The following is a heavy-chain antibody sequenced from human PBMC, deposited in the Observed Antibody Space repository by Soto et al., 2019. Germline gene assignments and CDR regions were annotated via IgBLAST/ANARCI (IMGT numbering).Heavy chain of an antibody. CDR2: IFVDGTT. J-gene: IGHJ4*02. Sequence: DVRLVEAGGGLIQPGGSLRLSCAASGFTVSSNYMNWVRQAPGTGLEWVSVIFVDGTTFYADSVRGRFTISSDNSKNTLSLQMNSLRAEDTAVYYCASGRDLPVVGASGAFDYWGQGTLVTVSS. V-gene: IGHV3-53*01. CDR1: GFTVSSNY. CDR3: ASGRDLPVVGASGAFDY. D-gene: IGHD1-26*01.